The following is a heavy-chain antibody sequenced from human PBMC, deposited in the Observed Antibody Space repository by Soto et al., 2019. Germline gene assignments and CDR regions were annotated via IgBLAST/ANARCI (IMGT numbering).Heavy chain of an antibody. CDR2: IIPIFGTA. Sequence: SVKVSFKASGGTFSSYAISWVRQAPGQGLEWMGGIIPIFGTANYAQKFQGRVTITADKSTSTAYMELSSLRSEDTAVYYCARLRTIVGAFDYWGQGTLVTVSS. J-gene: IGHJ4*02. D-gene: IGHD1-26*01. CDR1: GGTFSSYA. V-gene: IGHV1-69*06. CDR3: ARLRTIVGAFDY.